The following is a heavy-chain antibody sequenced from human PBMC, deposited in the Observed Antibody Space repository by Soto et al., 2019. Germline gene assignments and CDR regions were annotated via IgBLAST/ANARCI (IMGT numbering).Heavy chain of an antibody. CDR3: ARVHVMVVAGSTFDY. CDR2: IYHGGTT. V-gene: IGHV4-38-2*02. J-gene: IGHJ4*01. CDR1: CYSISSGSY. Sequence: SETLSLTCTVSCYSISSGSYWAWIRQPPGKGPEWIASIYHGGTTFYNPSLKSRITISVDTSNNQFSLKLTSVTAADTAVYYCARVHVMVVAGSTFDYWGHGTLVTAPQ. D-gene: IGHD6-19*01.